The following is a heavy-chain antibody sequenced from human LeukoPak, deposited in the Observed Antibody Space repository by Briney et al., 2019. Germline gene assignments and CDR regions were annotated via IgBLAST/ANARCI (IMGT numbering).Heavy chain of an antibody. V-gene: IGHV3-7*01. CDR2: IKQDGSEK. Sequence: PGGSLRLSCAASGFTFTTYWTSWVRQAPGKGLEWVANIKQDGSEKYYVDSVKGRFTISRDNAKNSLYLQMNSLRAEDTAVYYCARARNYYDSNPFDYWGQGTLVTVSS. D-gene: IGHD3-22*01. CDR1: GFTFTTYW. CDR3: ARARNYYDSNPFDY. J-gene: IGHJ4*02.